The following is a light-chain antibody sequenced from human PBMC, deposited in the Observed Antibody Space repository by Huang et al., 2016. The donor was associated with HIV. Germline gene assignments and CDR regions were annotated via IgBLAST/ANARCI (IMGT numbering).Light chain of an antibody. CDR3: QQFYNMPYT. Sequence: DILLTQSPDSLAVSLGERATLTCRYSRSLLFASHSKNFLAWYQQKPGQSPKLLMYLASSREAGVPGRFTGSGSGTEFTLTIASLQAEDVAVYYCQQFYNMPYTFGRGTRLEI. CDR2: LAS. V-gene: IGKV4-1*01. CDR1: RSLLFASHSKNF. J-gene: IGKJ2*01.